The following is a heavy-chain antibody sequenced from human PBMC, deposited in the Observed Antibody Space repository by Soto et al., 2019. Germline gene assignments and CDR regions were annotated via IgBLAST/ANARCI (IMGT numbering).Heavy chain of an antibody. CDR1: GYTFTGYY. Sequence: QMQLVQSGAEARKPGASVKVSCKTSGYTFTGYYLNWVRQAPGRGLEWVGWINPKTGDTNNAQKFQGRVTMTTDTSISTGYMDLSGLKSDDTAVYYCVTGDHLVRWGQGTRVTVSS. J-gene: IGHJ4*02. CDR2: INPKTGDT. CDR3: VTGDHLVR. D-gene: IGHD6-6*01. V-gene: IGHV1-2*02.